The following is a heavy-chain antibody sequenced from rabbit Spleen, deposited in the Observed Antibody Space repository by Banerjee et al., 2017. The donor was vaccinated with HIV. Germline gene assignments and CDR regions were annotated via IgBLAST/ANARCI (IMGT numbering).Heavy chain of an antibody. V-gene: IGHV1S40*01. J-gene: IGHJ4*01. Sequence: QSLEESGGDLVKPGASLTLTCTASGFSFNNYYYIYWVRQAPGKGLEWIGCIYTGGSGGIYYASWATGRFTISKTSSTTVPLQMTSLTAADTATYFCARDLVGVIGWNFYLWGQGTLVTVS. D-gene: IGHD1-1*01. CDR2: IYTGGSGGI. CDR1: GFSFNNYYY. CDR3: ARDLVGVIGWNFYL.